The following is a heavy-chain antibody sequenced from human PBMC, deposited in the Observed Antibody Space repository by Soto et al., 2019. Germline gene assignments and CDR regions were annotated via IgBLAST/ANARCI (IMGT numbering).Heavy chain of an antibody. J-gene: IGHJ4*02. V-gene: IGHV4-39*01. CDR2: IYYSVST. Sequence: SETLSLSCTVSGGSISSSSYYWGWIRHPPGKGLEWIGSIYYSVSTYYNPSLKSRVTISVDTSKNQFSLKMSSVTAADTAVYYCARLRITMVRGVITAFEYWGQGTMVTVSS. CDR3: ARLRITMVRGVITAFEY. D-gene: IGHD3-10*01. CDR1: GGSISSSSYY.